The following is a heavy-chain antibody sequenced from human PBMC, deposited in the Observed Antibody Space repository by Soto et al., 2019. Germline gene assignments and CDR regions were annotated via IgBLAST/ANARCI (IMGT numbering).Heavy chain of an antibody. V-gene: IGHV4-31*03. J-gene: IGHJ6*02. CDR1: GGSISSGGYY. CDR3: ARDQVGATRQAYYYYGMDV. D-gene: IGHD1-26*01. CDR2: IYYSGST. Sequence: SETLSLTCTVSGGSISSGGYYWSWIRQHPGKGLEWIGYIYYSGSTYYNPSLKSRVTISVDTSKNQFSLKLSSVTAADTAVHYCARDQVGATRQAYYYYGMDVWGQGTTVTVSS.